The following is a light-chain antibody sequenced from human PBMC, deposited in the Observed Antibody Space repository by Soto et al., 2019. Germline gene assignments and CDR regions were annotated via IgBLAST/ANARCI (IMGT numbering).Light chain of an antibody. V-gene: IGKV1-5*01. J-gene: IGKJ1*01. Sequence: DIQMTQSPSTLSASVGGRVTITCRASQSIYNWLAWYQQKPGKAPKLLIYAASTLQSGVPPRFSGSGSGTDFTLTISSLQPEDFATYYCQQLNSYPPWTFGQGTKVDIK. CDR1: QSIYNW. CDR3: QQLNSYPPWT. CDR2: AAS.